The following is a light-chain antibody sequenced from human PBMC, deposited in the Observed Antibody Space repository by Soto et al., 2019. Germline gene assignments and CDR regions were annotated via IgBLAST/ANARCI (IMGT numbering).Light chain of an antibody. J-gene: IGLJ1*01. V-gene: IGLV2-8*01. CDR1: SSDIGAYNY. CDR2: EVS. CDR3: SSHGGANNFYV. Sequence: QSVLTQPASVSGSPGQSITISCTGTSSDIGAYNYVSWYQQHPGKVPKLMIYEVSKRPSGVPDRFSASKSGNTASLTVSGLQAEDEADYYCSSHGGANNFYVFGTGTKLTVL.